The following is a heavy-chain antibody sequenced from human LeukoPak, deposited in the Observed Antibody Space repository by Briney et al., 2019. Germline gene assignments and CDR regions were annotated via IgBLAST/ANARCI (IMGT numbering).Heavy chain of an antibody. J-gene: IGHJ4*02. D-gene: IGHD3-10*01. V-gene: IGHV3-11*01. CDR3: ARGISGRSRGLFDY. CDR1: GFTFSDYY. Sequence: GGSLRLSCAASGFTFSDYYMSWIRRSPGEGLEWVSYISSSGSSIYYADSVKGRFTIPRDNTKNSLFLQMNSLRAEDAAVYYCARGISGRSRGLFDYWGQGTLVTVS. CDR2: ISSSGSSI.